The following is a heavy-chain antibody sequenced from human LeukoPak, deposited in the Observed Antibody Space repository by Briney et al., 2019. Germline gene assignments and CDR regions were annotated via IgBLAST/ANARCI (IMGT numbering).Heavy chain of an antibody. V-gene: IGHV4-34*01. Sequence: SETLSLTCAVYGGSFSGYYWSWIRQPPGKGLEWIGEINHSGSTNYNPSLKSRVTISVDTSKNQFSLKLSSVTAADTAVYYCARARWLQLPDYWGQGTLVTVSA. CDR1: GGSFSGYY. CDR3: ARARWLQLPDY. D-gene: IGHD5-24*01. J-gene: IGHJ4*02. CDR2: INHSGST.